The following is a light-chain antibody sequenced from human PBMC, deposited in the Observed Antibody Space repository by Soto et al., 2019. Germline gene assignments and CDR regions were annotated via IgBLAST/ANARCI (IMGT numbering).Light chain of an antibody. J-gene: IGKJ5*01. V-gene: IGKV3-20*01. CDR2: GAS. CDR3: HQSYTTPLT. CDR1: QSISRY. Sequence: EIVLTQSPGTLSLSPGERTTLSCRASQSISRYLAWYQQKPGQGPRLLIYGASSRATGTPDRFSGSGSGTDFTLTISDLQPEDFATYYCHQSYTTPLTFGQGTRLEIK.